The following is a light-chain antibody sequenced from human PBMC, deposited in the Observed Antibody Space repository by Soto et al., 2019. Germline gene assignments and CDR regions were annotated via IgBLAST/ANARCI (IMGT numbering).Light chain of an antibody. J-gene: IGKJ1*01. CDR1: QSINNW. V-gene: IGKV1-5*03. Sequence: DIQMTQSPSTLSASVGDRVTITCRASQSINNWLAWYQQKPGKAPKLFIFKASTLESGVPSRFSGSGSGTEFTLSNSSLQPDDFATYFCQQYESFPRTFGQGTKVEIK. CDR3: QQYESFPRT. CDR2: KAS.